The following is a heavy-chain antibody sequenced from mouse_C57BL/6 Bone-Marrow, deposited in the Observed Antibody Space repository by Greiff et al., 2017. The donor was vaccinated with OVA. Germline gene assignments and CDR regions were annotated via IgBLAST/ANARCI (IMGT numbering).Heavy chain of an antibody. Sequence: QVHVKQSGPELVKPGASVKISCKASGYSFTSYYIHWVKQRPGQGLEWIGWIYPGSGNTKYNEKFKGKATLTADTSSSTAYMQLSSLTSEDSAVYYCAREATVVNWGQGTTLTVSS. CDR1: GYSFTSYY. V-gene: IGHV1-66*01. CDR3: AREATVVN. J-gene: IGHJ2*01. CDR2: IYPGSGNT. D-gene: IGHD1-1*01.